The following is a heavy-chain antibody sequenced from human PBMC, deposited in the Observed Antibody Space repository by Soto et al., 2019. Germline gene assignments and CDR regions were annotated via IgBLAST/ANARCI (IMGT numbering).Heavy chain of an antibody. CDR3: ARIKYYHDSSGYHPRGYFDY. CDR1: GGSISSYY. J-gene: IGHJ4*02. CDR2: IYYSGST. V-gene: IGHV4-59*01. Sequence: PSETLSLTCTVSGGSISSYYWSWIRQPPGKGLEWIGYIYYSGSTNYNPSLKSRVTISVDTSKNQFSLKLSSVTAADTAVYYCARIKYYHDSSGYHPRGYFDYWGQGTLVTVSS. D-gene: IGHD3-22*01.